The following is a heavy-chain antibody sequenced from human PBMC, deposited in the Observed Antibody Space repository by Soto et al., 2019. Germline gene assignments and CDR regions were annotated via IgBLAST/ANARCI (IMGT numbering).Heavy chain of an antibody. Sequence: QVQLVQSGAEVKKPGASVKVSCKASGYTFTSYGISWVRQAPGQGLEWMGWISAYNGNTNYAQKLQGRVTMTTDTSTSTAYMELRSLRSDDTALYYCARGEYCSGGSCYALISGMDVWGQGTTVTVSS. D-gene: IGHD2-15*01. J-gene: IGHJ6*02. CDR2: ISAYNGNT. V-gene: IGHV1-18*01. CDR1: GYTFTSYG. CDR3: ARGEYCSGGSCYALISGMDV.